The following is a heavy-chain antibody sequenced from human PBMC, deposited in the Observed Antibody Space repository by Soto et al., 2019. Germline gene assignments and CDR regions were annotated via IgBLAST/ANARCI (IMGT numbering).Heavy chain of an antibody. CDR2: IYPGDSDT. V-gene: IGHV5-51*01. J-gene: IGHJ4*02. Sequence: GESLKISCKGSGYSFTSYWIGWVRQMPGKGLEWMGIIYPGDSDTRYSPSFQGQVTISADKSISPAYLQWSSLKASDTAMYYCARWPRGANIRYYFDYWRQGTLVTVSS. CDR1: GYSFTSYW. CDR3: ARWPRGANIRYYFDY. D-gene: IGHD3-10*01.